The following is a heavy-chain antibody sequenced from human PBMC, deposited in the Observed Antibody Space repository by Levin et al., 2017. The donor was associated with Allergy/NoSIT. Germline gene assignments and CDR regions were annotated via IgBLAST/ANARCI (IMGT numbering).Heavy chain of an antibody. J-gene: IGHJ4*02. D-gene: IGHD3-10*01. V-gene: IGHV4-38-2*01. CDR2: IYHTSNT. Sequence: PGGSLRLSCAVSGYSISSGFYWAWIRQSPGKGLEWVGSIYHTSNTYVTPSLKSRVTMSVDTSKNQLSLKVNSVTAADTAVYYCARVVGEGPIIWVFDYWGQGALVTVSS. CDR3: ARVVGEGPIIWVFDY. CDR1: GYSISSGFY.